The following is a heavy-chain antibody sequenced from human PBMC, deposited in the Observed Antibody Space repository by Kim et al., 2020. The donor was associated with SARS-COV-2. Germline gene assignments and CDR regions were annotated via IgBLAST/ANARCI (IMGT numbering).Heavy chain of an antibody. CDR2: IWFDGTNK. V-gene: IGHV3-33*01. D-gene: IGHD6-19*01. Sequence: GGSLRLSCAASGFMFRSYGMHWVRQVPGKGLELVAIIWFDGTNKYYADSVKGRFTISRDDSKNTLYLQMNSLRAEDTAVYYCARDLGGSGWYGDYWGQGTLVTVSS. J-gene: IGHJ4*02. CDR3: ARDLGGSGWYGDY. CDR1: GFMFRSYG.